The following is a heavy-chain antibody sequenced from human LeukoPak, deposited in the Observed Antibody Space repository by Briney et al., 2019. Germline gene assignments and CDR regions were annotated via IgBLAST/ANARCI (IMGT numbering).Heavy chain of an antibody. Sequence: PGESLRLSCAASGFTFSRYSMAWVRQAPGKGLEWVSSITLSNSISYADSVRGRFTVSRANAWNPLYLQMNSLRAEDTAIYYCARDYPNDCSSRSCPSPFDYWGQGILVTVSP. CDR1: GFTFSRYS. CDR3: ARDYPNDCSSRSCPSPFDY. V-gene: IGHV3-21*01. D-gene: IGHD2-2*01. J-gene: IGHJ4*02. CDR2: ITLSNSI.